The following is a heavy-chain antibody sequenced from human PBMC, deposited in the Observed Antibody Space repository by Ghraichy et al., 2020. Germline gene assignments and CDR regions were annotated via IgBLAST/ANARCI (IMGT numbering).Heavy chain of an antibody. CDR3: AKYVLAAGTGYNYGMDV. V-gene: IGHV3-23*01. CDR2: ISAGGDNT. D-gene: IGHD6-13*01. Sequence: GGSLRLSCAASGFTFSNYAMSWVRQAPGKGLEWVSGISAGGDNTYYAGSVRGRFTVSRDDSDNMLYLQMNSLRADDTAVYYCAKYVLAAGTGYNYGMDVWGQGTTVTVS. J-gene: IGHJ6*02. CDR1: GFTFSNYA.